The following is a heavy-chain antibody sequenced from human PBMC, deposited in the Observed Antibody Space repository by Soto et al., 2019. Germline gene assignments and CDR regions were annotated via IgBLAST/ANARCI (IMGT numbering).Heavy chain of an antibody. V-gene: IGHV3-30*18. J-gene: IGHJ4*02. CDR2: ISYDGSKK. CDR3: AKEITANAYSRGWDGGGDY. Sequence: QVQLVESGGGVVQPGRSLRLSCAASGFTFSAYGMHWVRQAPGKGLEWVAVISYDGSKKYYADSVKGRFTISRDNSRNTQYLQMNGLRAEDTAVYYWAKEITANAYSRGWDGGGDYWGQGTLVTVSS. CDR1: GFTFSAYG. D-gene: IGHD6-19*01.